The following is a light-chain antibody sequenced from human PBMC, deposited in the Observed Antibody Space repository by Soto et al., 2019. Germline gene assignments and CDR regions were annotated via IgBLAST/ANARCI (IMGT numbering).Light chain of an antibody. Sequence: DIQMTQSPSSLSASLGDRVTITCRASQSISSYLNWYQQKPGKAPKLLIYAASTLQSGVPSRFSGSGSGTDFTLTISSLQPEDFATYYCQQSYSIPLTFGGGTKVEIK. CDR2: AAS. CDR1: QSISSY. J-gene: IGKJ4*01. CDR3: QQSYSIPLT. V-gene: IGKV1-39*01.